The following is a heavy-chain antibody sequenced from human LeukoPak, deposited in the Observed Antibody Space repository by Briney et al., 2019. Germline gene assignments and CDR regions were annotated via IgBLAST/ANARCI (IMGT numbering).Heavy chain of an antibody. CDR2: IYHSGST. CDR1: GGSISSGGYY. D-gene: IGHD3/OR15-3a*01. CDR3: ARALDWLANAFDI. V-gene: IGHV4-30-2*01. J-gene: IGHJ3*02. Sequence: SQTLSLTCTVSGGSISSGGYYWSWIRQPPGKGLEWIGYIYHSGSTYYNPSLKSRVTISVDRSKNQFSLKLSSVTAADTAVYYCARALDWLANAFDIWGQGTMVTVSS.